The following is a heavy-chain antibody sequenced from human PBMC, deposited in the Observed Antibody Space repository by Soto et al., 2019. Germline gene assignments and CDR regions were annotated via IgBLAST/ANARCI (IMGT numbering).Heavy chain of an antibody. CDR2: INHRGST. CDR3: ARGDDFWSGYPFDF. V-gene: IGHV4-34*01. Sequence: QVQLQQWGAGLLKPSETLSLTCAVYGGSFSGYYWSWIRQPPGKGLEWIGEINHRGSTKYNPSLKSRVTISVDTCKNQFSLKLSSVTAADTAVYYCARGDDFWSGYPFDFWGQGTLVSVSS. J-gene: IGHJ4*02. CDR1: GGSFSGYY. D-gene: IGHD3-3*01.